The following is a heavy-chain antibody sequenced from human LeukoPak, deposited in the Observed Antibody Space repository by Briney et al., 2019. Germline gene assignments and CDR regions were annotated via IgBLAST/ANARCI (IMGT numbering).Heavy chain of an antibody. Sequence: SETLSLTCTVSGDPINSYYWSWIRQSPGKGLEWVGYIYYNGGETNYNPSLKNRLTLSVDTPKNQFSLMLTSVNAADTAVYYCVRQPAATAAFDVWAQGIMVTVSS. D-gene: IGHD5-18*01. CDR3: VRQPAATAAFDV. V-gene: IGHV4-59*08. J-gene: IGHJ3*01. CDR2: IYYNGGET. CDR1: GDPINSYY.